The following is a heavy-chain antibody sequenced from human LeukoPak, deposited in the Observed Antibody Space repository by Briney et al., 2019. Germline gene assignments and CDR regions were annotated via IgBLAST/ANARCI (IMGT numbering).Heavy chain of an antibody. J-gene: IGHJ5*02. CDR1: GGSISSYY. D-gene: IGHD1-14*01. Sequence: KTSETLSLTCTVSGGSISSYYWSWIRQPPGKGLEWIGYIYYSGSTNYNPSLKSRVTISVDTSKNQFSLKLSSVTAADAAVYYCARGRYYRGPCDPWGQGTLVTVSS. CDR3: ARGRYYRGPCDP. CDR2: IYYSGST. V-gene: IGHV4-59*01.